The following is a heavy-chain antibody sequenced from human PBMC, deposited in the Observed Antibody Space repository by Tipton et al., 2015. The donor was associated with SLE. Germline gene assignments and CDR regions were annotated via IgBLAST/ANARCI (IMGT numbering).Heavy chain of an antibody. Sequence: GLVKPSETLSLNCAVSGYSISSGYYWGWIRQPPGEGLEWIGYIYYSGSTDYNPSLKSRVTISVDTSKNQFSLKLNSVTAADTAVYYCARRGALAAAGVYYYYGMDVWGQGTTVTVSS. CDR1: GYSISSGYY. CDR2: IYYSGST. D-gene: IGHD6-13*01. J-gene: IGHJ6*02. CDR3: ARRGALAAAGVYYYYGMDV. V-gene: IGHV4-38-2*01.